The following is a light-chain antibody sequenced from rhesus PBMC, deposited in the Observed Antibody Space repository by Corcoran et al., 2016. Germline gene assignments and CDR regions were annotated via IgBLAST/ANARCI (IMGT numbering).Light chain of an antibody. V-gene: IGKV3-24*04. J-gene: IGKJ4*01. Sequence: TVVTQSPATLSLSPGERAIFSCRASQSVGSYLAWYQQKPGQVPRLLNYGASSRATGIPDRVSGSGSGTDYALTISSLEPEDVGVYYCQQSSNLFTFGGGTKVELK. CDR2: GAS. CDR1: QSVGSY. CDR3: QQSSNLFT.